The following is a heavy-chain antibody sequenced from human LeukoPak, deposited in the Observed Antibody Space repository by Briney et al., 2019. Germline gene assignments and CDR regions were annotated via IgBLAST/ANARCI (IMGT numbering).Heavy chain of an antibody. CDR1: GFTFSSYA. D-gene: IGHD3-10*01. CDR2: VSASGDST. CDR3: AKSHYYGSGSIDY. V-gene: IGHV3-23*01. Sequence: GGSLRLSCATSGFTFSSYAMSWVRQAPGKGLAWISTVSASGDSTSYADSVKGRFTISRDNSKNALYLQVNSLRADDAALYYCAKSHYYGSGSIDYWGQGTLVTVSS. J-gene: IGHJ4*02.